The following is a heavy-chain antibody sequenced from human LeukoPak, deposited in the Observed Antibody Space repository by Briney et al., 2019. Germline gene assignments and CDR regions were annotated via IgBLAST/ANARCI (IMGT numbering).Heavy chain of an antibody. CDR2: INHSGST. J-gene: IGHJ4*02. Sequence: NASETLSLTCAVYGGSFSGYYWSWIRQPPGKGLEWIGEINHSGSTNYNPSLKSRVTISVDTSKNQFSLKLSSVTAADTAVYYCARGRVRVYDSSGYAYWGQGTLVTVSS. D-gene: IGHD3-22*01. V-gene: IGHV4-34*01. CDR1: GGSFSGYY. CDR3: ARGRVRVYDSSGYAY.